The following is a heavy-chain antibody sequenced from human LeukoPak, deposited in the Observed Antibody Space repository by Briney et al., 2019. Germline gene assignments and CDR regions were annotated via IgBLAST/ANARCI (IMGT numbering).Heavy chain of an antibody. CDR3: ARERYSSSWYQGGGWFDP. J-gene: IGHJ5*02. Sequence: GESVKISCKGSGYSFTSYWIGWVRQMPGKGLEWMGIIYPGDSDTRYSPSFQGQVTISADKSISTAYLQWSSLKASDTAMYYCARERYSSSWYQGGGWFDPWGQGTLVTVSS. CDR2: IYPGDSDT. D-gene: IGHD6-13*01. V-gene: IGHV5-51*01. CDR1: GYSFTSYW.